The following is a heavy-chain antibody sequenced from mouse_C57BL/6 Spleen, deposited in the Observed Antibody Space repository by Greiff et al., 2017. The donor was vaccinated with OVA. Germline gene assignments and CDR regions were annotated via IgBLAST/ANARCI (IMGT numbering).Heavy chain of an antibody. CDR3: ARSHYGSSYGYYFDY. Sequence: VKLMESGAELVRPGTSVKVSCKASGYAFTNYLIEWVKQRPGQGLEWIGVINPGSGGTNYNEKFKGKATLTADKSSSTAYMQLSSLTSEDSAVYFCARSHYGSSYGYYFDYWGQGTTLTVSS. V-gene: IGHV1-54*01. D-gene: IGHD1-1*01. J-gene: IGHJ2*01. CDR2: INPGSGGT. CDR1: GYAFTNYL.